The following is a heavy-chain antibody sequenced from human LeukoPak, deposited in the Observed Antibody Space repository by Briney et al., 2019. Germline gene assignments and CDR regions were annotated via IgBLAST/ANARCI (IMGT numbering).Heavy chain of an antibody. Sequence: GGSLRLSCAASGFTFSSYAMSWVRQAPGKGLEWVSAISGSGGSTYYADSVKGLFTISRDNSKNTLYLQMNSLRAEDTAVYYCAKDRRAYCGGDCYSLPYFDYWGQGTLVTVPS. CDR3: AKDRRAYCGGDCYSLPYFDY. D-gene: IGHD2-21*02. J-gene: IGHJ4*02. V-gene: IGHV3-23*01. CDR2: ISGSGGST. CDR1: GFTFSSYA.